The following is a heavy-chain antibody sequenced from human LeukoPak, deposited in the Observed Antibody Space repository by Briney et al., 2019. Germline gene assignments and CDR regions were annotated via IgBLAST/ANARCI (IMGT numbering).Heavy chain of an antibody. Sequence: ASVKVSFKASGYTFTSYGISWVRQGPGQGLEWMGWISVYNGNTNYAQKLQDKVTMTTDTSTSTAYMELRSLRSDDTAVYYCARDRYYGSGSYYNHFDYWGQGTLVTVSS. CDR1: GYTFTSYG. CDR2: ISVYNGNT. CDR3: ARDRYYGSGSYYNHFDY. D-gene: IGHD3-10*01. V-gene: IGHV1-18*01. J-gene: IGHJ4*02.